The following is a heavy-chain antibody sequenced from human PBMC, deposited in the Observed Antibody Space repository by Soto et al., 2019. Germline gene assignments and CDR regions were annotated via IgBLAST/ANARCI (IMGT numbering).Heavy chain of an antibody. D-gene: IGHD6-19*01. J-gene: IGHJ6*02. CDR1: GYTFTSYG. Sequence: ASVKVSCKASGYTFTSYGISWVRQAPGQGLEWMGWISAYNGNTNYAQKLQGRVTMTTDTSTSTAYMELRSLRSDDTAVYYCAREKSSGWYSVGNDYYYYGMDVWGQGTTVTVSS. CDR2: ISAYNGNT. CDR3: AREKSSGWYSVGNDYYYYGMDV. V-gene: IGHV1-18*01.